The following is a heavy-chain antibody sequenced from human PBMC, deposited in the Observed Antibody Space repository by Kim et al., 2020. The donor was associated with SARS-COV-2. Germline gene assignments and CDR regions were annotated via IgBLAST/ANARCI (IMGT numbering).Heavy chain of an antibody. J-gene: IGHJ6*02. V-gene: IGHV4-31*02. Sequence: PSLKSRVTISVDTSKNQFSLKLSSVTAADTAVYYCARDRGMGYYYYVWTSGAKGPRSPSP. CDR3: ARDRGMGYYYYVWTS.